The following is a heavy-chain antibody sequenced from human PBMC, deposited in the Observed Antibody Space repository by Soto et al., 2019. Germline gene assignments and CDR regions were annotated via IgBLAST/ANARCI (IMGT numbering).Heavy chain of an antibody. CDR1: GGSMSSHY. CDR2: ISYSGST. J-gene: IGHJ4*02. Sequence: SETLSLTCTVSGGSMSSHYWTWLRQPPGKGLEWIGYISYSGSTYYNPSLKSRVTISADTSRNQFSLKLSSVIAADTAVYYCARADPDASVGYWGQGTMVTVYS. V-gene: IGHV4-59*11. D-gene: IGHD3-16*01. CDR3: ARADPDASVGY.